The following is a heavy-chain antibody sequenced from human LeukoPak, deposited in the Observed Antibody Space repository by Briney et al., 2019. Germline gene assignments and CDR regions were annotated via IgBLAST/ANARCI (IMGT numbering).Heavy chain of an antibody. Sequence: GGSLRLSCAASGFTFSSYSMNWVRQAPGKGLEWVSGINWNGGSTGYADSVKGRFTISRDNAKNSLYLQMNSLRAEDTALYYCARGGYGDLEVDYWGQGTLVTVSS. V-gene: IGHV3-20*04. CDR1: GFTFSSYS. D-gene: IGHD4-17*01. CDR2: INWNGGST. CDR3: ARGGYGDLEVDY. J-gene: IGHJ4*02.